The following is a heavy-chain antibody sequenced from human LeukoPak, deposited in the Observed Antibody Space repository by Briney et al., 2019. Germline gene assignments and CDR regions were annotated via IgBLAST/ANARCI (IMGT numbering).Heavy chain of an antibody. Sequence: GGSLRLSCAASGFTFSAYWMTWVRQAPGKGLEWVANINQGGNEEYYVDSVKGRFAISRDNAKSSLFLQLAGLRAEDTAVYYCARGRDSGRYFDYWGQGTLVTVSS. CDR3: ARGRDSGRYFDY. J-gene: IGHJ4*02. CDR1: GFTFSAYW. D-gene: IGHD1-26*01. V-gene: IGHV3-7*01. CDR2: INQGGNEE.